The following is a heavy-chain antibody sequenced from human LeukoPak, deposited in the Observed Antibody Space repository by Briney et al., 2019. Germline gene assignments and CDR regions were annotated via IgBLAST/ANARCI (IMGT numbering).Heavy chain of an antibody. CDR3: ATGRRPAIGIAVALERQYYFDY. J-gene: IGHJ4*02. D-gene: IGHD6-19*01. Sequence: PETLSLTCAVYGGSFSGYYWSWIRQPPRKGLEWIGEIKNSGSPNYNPYLKSRVTISVYASKIRCRLKLSTVTAADTAVYYCATGRRPAIGIAVALERQYYFDYWGQGTLVTVSS. CDR1: GGSFSGYY. V-gene: IGHV4-34*01. CDR2: IKNSGSP.